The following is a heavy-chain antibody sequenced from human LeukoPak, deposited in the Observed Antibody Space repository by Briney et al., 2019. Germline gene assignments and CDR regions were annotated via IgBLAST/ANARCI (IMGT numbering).Heavy chain of an antibody. CDR2: IRYDGSNK. CDR3: AKEGRPYYYGSGSYY. Sequence: GRSLRLSCAASGFTFSSYGMHWVRQAPGKGLEWVAFIRYDGSNKYYADSVKGRFTISRDNSKNTLYLQMNSLRAEDTAVYYCAKEGRPYYYGSGSYYWGQGTLVTVSS. D-gene: IGHD3-10*01. V-gene: IGHV3-30*02. J-gene: IGHJ4*02. CDR1: GFTFSSYG.